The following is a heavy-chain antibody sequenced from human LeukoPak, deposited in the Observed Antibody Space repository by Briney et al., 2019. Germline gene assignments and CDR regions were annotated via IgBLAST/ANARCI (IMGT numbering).Heavy chain of an antibody. D-gene: IGHD4-17*01. Sequence: GASVKVSCKASGYTFTSYYMHWVRQAPGQGLEWMGIINPSGGTTTYAQKFQGRVTMTRDTSTSTVYMELSSLRSEDTAVYYCASALIDYGDYGGHNDAFDIWGQGTMVTVSS. J-gene: IGHJ3*02. CDR2: INPSGGTT. CDR1: GYTFTSYY. V-gene: IGHV1-46*01. CDR3: ASALIDYGDYGGHNDAFDI.